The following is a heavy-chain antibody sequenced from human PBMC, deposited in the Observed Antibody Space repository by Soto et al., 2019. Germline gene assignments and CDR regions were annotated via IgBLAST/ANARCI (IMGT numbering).Heavy chain of an antibody. D-gene: IGHD5-18*01. CDR1: GFTFSSYA. Sequence: ESGGGLVQPGGSLRLSCAASGFTFSSYAMSWVRQAPGKGLEWVSAISGSGGSTYYADSVKGRFTISRDNSKNTLYLQMNSLRAEDTAVYYCAKEPVDTAMVTYYYGMDVWGQGTTVTVSS. CDR2: ISGSGGST. J-gene: IGHJ6*02. V-gene: IGHV3-23*01. CDR3: AKEPVDTAMVTYYYGMDV.